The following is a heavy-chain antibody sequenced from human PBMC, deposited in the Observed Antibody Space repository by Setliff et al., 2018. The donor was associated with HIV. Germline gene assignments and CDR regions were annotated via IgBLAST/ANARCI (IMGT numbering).Heavy chain of an antibody. V-gene: IGHV1-3*01. Sequence: ASVKVSCKASGYTFTDYPVHWVRQAPGQRLEWMGWINAGNGDTKFSEKFQGRVTITRDTSASIAYMELSRLRSEDTAVYYCARVQTMAVAGTQYYYMDVWGKGTTVTVSS. J-gene: IGHJ6*03. D-gene: IGHD6-19*01. CDR3: ARVQTMAVAGTQYYYMDV. CDR2: INAGNGDT. CDR1: GYTFTDYP.